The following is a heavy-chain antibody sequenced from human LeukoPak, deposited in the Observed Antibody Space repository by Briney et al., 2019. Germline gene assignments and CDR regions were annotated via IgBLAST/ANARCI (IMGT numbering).Heavy chain of an antibody. V-gene: IGHV3-23*01. J-gene: IGHJ4*02. CDR3: AKDYSDSRVADVFFEY. CDR2: ITSGFTP. Sequence: GGSLSLSCAASGRIFSNYAMSWVRQAPGKGLEWVSGITSGFTPHYADSVKGRFTISRDNSKNTFHLQMNSLRAEDTAVYYCAKDYSDSRVADVFFEYWGQGTLVTVSS. CDR1: GRIFSNYA. D-gene: IGHD2-15*01.